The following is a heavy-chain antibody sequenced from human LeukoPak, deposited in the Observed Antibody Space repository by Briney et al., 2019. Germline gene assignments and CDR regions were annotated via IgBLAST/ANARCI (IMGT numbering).Heavy chain of an antibody. Sequence: GGSLRLSCAASGFTYSTYAMHWVRQAPGKGLEWVAVIWYDGSNKYYADSVKGRFTISRDNSKNTLYLQMNSLRAEDTAAYYCAREVYGDYDYFDYWGQGTLVTVSS. CDR1: GFTYSTYA. CDR2: IWYDGSNK. J-gene: IGHJ4*02. CDR3: AREVYGDYDYFDY. D-gene: IGHD4-17*01. V-gene: IGHV3-33*08.